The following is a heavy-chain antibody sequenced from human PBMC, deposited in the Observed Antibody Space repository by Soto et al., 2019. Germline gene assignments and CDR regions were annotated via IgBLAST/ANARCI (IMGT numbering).Heavy chain of an antibody. CDR1: GGSISSGGYY. CDR2: IYYSGST. D-gene: IGHD2-2*01. Sequence: LSLTCTVSGGSISSGGYYWSWIRQHPGKGLEWIGYIYYSGSTYYNPSLKSRVTISVDTSKNQFSLKLSSVTAADTAVYYCARNPYKYQRAFDYWGQGTLVTVSS. J-gene: IGHJ4*02. V-gene: IGHV4-31*03. CDR3: ARNPYKYQRAFDY.